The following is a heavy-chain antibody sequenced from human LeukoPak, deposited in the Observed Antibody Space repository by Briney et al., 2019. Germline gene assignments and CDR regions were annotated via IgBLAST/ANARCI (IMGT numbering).Heavy chain of an antibody. CDR1: GFTFSSYA. CDR2: ISYDGSNK. Sequence: GGSLRLSCAASGFTFSSYAMHWVRQAPGKRLEWVAVISYDGSNKYYADSVKGRFTISRDNSKNTLYLQMNSLRAEDTAVYYCASSWSGYYTEFDYWGQGTLVTVSS. CDR3: ASSWSGYYTEFDY. V-gene: IGHV3-30-3*01. J-gene: IGHJ4*02. D-gene: IGHD3-3*01.